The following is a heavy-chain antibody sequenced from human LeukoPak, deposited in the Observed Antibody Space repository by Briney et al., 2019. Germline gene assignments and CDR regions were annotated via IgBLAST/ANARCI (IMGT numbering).Heavy chain of an antibody. CDR3: ARVHGGYPFDY. CDR2: ISSTSSTI. D-gene: IGHD2-15*01. J-gene: IGHJ4*02. CDR1: GFTFSSYW. Sequence: GGSLRLSCAASGFTFSSYWMHWVRQAPGKGLEWVSYISSTSSTIYYADSVKGRFTISRDNAKNSLYLQMISLRAEDTAVYYCARVHGGYPFDYWGQGTLVTVSS. V-gene: IGHV3-48*01.